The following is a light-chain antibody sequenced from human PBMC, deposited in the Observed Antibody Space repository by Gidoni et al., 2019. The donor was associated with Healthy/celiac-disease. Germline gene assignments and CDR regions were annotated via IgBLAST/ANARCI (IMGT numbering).Light chain of an antibody. CDR3: QSYDSSLSGKV. CDR1: SSHIGAGYD. J-gene: IGLJ3*02. CDR2: GNS. V-gene: IGLV1-40*01. Sequence: QSVLTQPPSVSGAPGPRVTISCTGSSSHIGAGYDVHWYPHLPGTAPKLLIYGNSNRPSGVPDRFSGSKSGTSASLAITGLQAEDEADYYCQSYDSSLSGKVFGGGTKLTVL.